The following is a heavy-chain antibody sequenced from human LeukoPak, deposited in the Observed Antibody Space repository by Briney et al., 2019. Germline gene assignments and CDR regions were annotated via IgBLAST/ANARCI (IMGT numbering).Heavy chain of an antibody. CDR1: GFTFSSYW. Sequence: QSGGSLRLSCAASGFTFSSYWMSWVRQAPGKGLEWVANVKQDGSEKYYVDSVKGRFTISRDNAKNSLYLQMNSLRAEDTALYYCAKPSLPRYSYGQLDYWGQGTLVTVSS. CDR2: VKQDGSEK. D-gene: IGHD5-18*01. V-gene: IGHV3-7*03. CDR3: AKPSLPRYSYGQLDY. J-gene: IGHJ4*02.